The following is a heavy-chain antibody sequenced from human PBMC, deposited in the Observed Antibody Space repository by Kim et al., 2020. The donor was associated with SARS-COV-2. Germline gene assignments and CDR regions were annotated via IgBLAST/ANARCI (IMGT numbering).Heavy chain of an antibody. CDR2: INHSGST. CDR1: GGSFSGYY. CDR3: ARGFGTVVTYYYYGMDV. J-gene: IGHJ6*02. Sequence: SETLSLTCAVYGGSFSGYYWSWIRQPPGKGLEWIGEINHSGSTNYNPSLKSRVTISVDTSKNQFSLKLSSVTAADTAVYYCARGFGTVVTYYYYGMDVWGQGTTVTVSS. D-gene: IGHD2-21*02. V-gene: IGHV4-34*01.